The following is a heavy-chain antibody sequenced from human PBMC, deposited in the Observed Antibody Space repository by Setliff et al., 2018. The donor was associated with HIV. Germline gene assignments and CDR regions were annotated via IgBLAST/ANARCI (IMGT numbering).Heavy chain of an antibody. V-gene: IGHV1-69*13. J-gene: IGHJ4*02. CDR3: ARGKDAGAVVVGVSFDY. CDR1: GGTFSNYA. D-gene: IGHD2-15*01. CDR2: IIPPFGAP. Sequence: SVKVSCKASGGTFSNYAISWVRQAPGQGLEWMGGIIPPFGAPNYAQKFLGRVTITADESTSTAYMELNSLRSEDTAVYYCARGKDAGAVVVGVSFDYWGQGTLVTVSS.